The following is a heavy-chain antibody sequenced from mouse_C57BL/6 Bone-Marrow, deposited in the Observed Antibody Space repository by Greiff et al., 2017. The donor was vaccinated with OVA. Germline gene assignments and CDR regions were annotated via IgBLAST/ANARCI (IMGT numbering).Heavy chain of an antibody. Sequence: EVKLVESGGGLVQPGGSLKLSCAASGFTFSDYYMYWVRQTPEKRLEWVAYISNGGGSTYYPDTVKGRFTISRDNAKNTLYLQTSRLKSEDTAMYYCARQDYAMDYWGQGTSVTVSS. CDR3: ARQDYAMDY. CDR2: ISNGGGST. J-gene: IGHJ4*01. CDR1: GFTFSDYY. V-gene: IGHV5-12*01.